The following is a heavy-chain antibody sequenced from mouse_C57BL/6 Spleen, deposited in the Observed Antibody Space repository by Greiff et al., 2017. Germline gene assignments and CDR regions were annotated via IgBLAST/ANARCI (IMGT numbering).Heavy chain of an antibody. CDR2: IHPNSGST. CDR1: GYTFTSYW. J-gene: IGHJ3*01. V-gene: IGHV1-64*01. Sequence: QVQLQQPGAELVKPGASVKLSCKASGYTFTSYWMHWVKQRPGQGLEWIGMIHPNSGSTNYNEKFKSKATLTVDKSSSTAYMQLSSLTSEDSAVYYWARGYYDYDRAWFAYGGQGTLVTVSA. D-gene: IGHD2-4*01. CDR3: ARGYYDYDRAWFAY.